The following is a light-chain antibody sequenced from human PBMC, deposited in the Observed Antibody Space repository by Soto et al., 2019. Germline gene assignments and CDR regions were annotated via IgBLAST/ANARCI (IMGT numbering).Light chain of an antibody. Sequence: DIQMTQSPSSLSASVGDRVTITCQTNQNIIFYLNWYQQKPGKAPKLLIYAASNLQSGVPSRFSGSGSGTEFTLTISSLQPEDFATYFCQQSYTTPVYTFGQGTRLEIK. J-gene: IGKJ2*01. CDR3: QQSYTTPVYT. CDR2: AAS. CDR1: QNIIFY. V-gene: IGKV1-39*01.